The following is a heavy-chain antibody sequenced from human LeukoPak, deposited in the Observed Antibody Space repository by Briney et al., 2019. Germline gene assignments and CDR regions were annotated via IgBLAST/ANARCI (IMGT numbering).Heavy chain of an antibody. J-gene: IGHJ4*02. CDR2: IYYSGST. D-gene: IGHD3-9*01. V-gene: IGHV4-39*07. CDR1: GGSISSSSYY. CDR3: ARTYYDILTGYYTTYYFDY. Sequence: SSETLSLTCTVSGGSISSSSYYWGWIRQPPGKGLEWIGSIYYSGSTYYNPSLKSRVTISVDTSKNQFSLKLSSVTAADTAVYYCARTYYDILTGYYTTYYFDYWGQGTLVTVSS.